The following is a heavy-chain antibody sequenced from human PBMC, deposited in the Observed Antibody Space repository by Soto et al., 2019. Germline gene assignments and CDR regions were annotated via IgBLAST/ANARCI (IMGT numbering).Heavy chain of an antibody. V-gene: IGHV3-73*02. Sequence: EVQLVQSGGGRVQPGGSLKLSCEASGFTFSVSAIHWVRLASGKGLEWVGRIRTRKNRYVTTYAASVKGRFSLSRDDSKNTAYLQMNSLNTEDTAVYYCARIAYGLDVWGQGTTVIVS. D-gene: IGHD2-21*01. CDR2: IRTRKNRYVT. CDR3: ARIAYGLDV. J-gene: IGHJ6*02. CDR1: GFTFSVSA.